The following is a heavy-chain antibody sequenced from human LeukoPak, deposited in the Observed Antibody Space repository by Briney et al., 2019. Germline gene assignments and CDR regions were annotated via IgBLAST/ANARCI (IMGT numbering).Heavy chain of an antibody. CDR3: ARRRVVAATLDY. Sequence: SETLSLTCTVSGGSISSYYWGWIRQPPGKGLEWIGSIYYSGSTYYNPSLKSRVTISVDTSKNQFSLKLSSVTAADTAVYYCARRRVVAATLDYWGHGTLVTVSS. J-gene: IGHJ4*01. V-gene: IGHV4-39*01. D-gene: IGHD2-15*01. CDR1: GGSISSYY. CDR2: IYYSGST.